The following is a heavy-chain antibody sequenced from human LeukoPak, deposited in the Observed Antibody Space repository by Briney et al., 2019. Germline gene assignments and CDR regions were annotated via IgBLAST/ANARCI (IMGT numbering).Heavy chain of an antibody. Sequence: SETLSLTCTVSNGPISNYYWNWIRQAPGKGLEWIGFVDHSETTDHNPSLKSRVIIAVDTSKNQFSLRLNAVTAADTAVYYCARGACTGPNCRISPMDVWGKGTTVTVSS. CDR3: ARGACTGPNCRISPMDV. CDR2: VDHSETT. CDR1: NGPISNYY. D-gene: IGHD2-8*02. J-gene: IGHJ6*04. V-gene: IGHV4-59*01.